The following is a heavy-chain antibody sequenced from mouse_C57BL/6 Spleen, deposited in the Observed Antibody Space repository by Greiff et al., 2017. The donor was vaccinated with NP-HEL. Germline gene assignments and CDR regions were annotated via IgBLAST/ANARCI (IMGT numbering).Heavy chain of an antibody. CDR2: INPSNGGT. CDR3: ARGNYDYHYAMDY. V-gene: IGHV1-53*01. J-gene: IGHJ4*01. Sequence: VQLQQSGTELVKPGASVKLSCKASGYTFTSYWMHWVKQRPGQGLEWIGNINPSNGGTNYNEKFKSKATLTVDKSSSTAYMQLSSLTSEDSAVYYCARGNYDYHYAMDYWGQGTSVTVSS. D-gene: IGHD2-4*01. CDR1: GYTFTSYW.